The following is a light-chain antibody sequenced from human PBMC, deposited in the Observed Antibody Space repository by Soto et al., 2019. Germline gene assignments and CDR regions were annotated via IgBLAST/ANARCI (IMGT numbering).Light chain of an antibody. V-gene: IGKV1-5*01. CDR2: DAS. CDR3: QQSNSYSEP. J-gene: IGKJ1*01. CDR1: QSIRNW. Sequence: IHISLYPSTLSASVGDRVTITCRASQSIRNWLAWYHDKPGKAPKLLIYDASSLESGVPSRFSGSGSGTEFTLTISSLQPDDFATYYCQQSNSYSEPFGQGTKVAIK.